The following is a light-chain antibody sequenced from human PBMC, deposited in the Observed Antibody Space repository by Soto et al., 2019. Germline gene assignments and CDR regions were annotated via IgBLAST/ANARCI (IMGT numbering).Light chain of an antibody. Sequence: SPGTLSLSTGERATLSCGASQSVSSRLAWYQQKPGQAPRLLISGASSRATGIPDRFSGSGFGTDFTLTISRLEPEDFALYYCQHYAGGSRITFGQGTRLEVK. J-gene: IGKJ5*01. CDR3: QHYAGGSRIT. V-gene: IGKV3-20*01. CDR2: GAS. CDR1: QSVSSR.